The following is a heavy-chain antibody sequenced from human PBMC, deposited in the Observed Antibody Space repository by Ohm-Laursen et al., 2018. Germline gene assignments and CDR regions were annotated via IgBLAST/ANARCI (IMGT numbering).Heavy chain of an antibody. CDR1: GYTFNYYD. D-gene: IGHD2-21*02. CDR2: VSPSNGNA. V-gene: IGHV1-8*01. Sequence: AASVKVSCKASGYTFNYYDINWLRQATGQGPEWMGWVSPSNGNADSAQKFQGRLTMTRDISTNTAYMELNSLTSEDTAVYYCARNVGDGFDLWGQGTLVTVSS. CDR3: ARNVGDGFDL. J-gene: IGHJ4*02.